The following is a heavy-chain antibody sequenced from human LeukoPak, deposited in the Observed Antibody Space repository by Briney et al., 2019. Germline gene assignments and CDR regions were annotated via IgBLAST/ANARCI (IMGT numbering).Heavy chain of an antibody. V-gene: IGHV1-2*02. Sequence: GASVKVSCKASGYTFTGYYMHWVRQAPGQGLEWMGWINPNSGGTNYAQKFQGRVTMTRDTSISTAYMELSRLRSDDTAVYYCARGSRITIFGVVIAHYYMDVWGKGTTVTVSS. CDR1: GYTFTGYY. CDR3: ARGSRITIFGVVIAHYYMDV. D-gene: IGHD3-3*01. J-gene: IGHJ6*03. CDR2: INPNSGGT.